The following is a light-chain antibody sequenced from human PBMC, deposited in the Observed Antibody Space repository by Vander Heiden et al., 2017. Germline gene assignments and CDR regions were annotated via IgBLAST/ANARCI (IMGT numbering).Light chain of an antibody. J-gene: IGKJ4*01. CDR3: QRYSGSTLT. Sequence: ENVLTHPPCILSLSTGERATLTCRASQIVTSRHLAWYQQKPAQAHSLLLYAATSKATGIPGRISSRGSGAVFTITSSILEAEDVAVYYRQRYSGSTLTFGGGTKVEI. CDR1: QIVTSRH. CDR2: AAT. V-gene: IGKV3-20*01.